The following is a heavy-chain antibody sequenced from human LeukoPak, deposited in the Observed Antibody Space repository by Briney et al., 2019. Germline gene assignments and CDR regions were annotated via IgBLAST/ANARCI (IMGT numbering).Heavy chain of an antibody. CDR1: GGSISSYF. V-gene: IGHV4-4*07. CDR3: ARDQATWRAFDI. J-gene: IGHJ3*02. Sequence: SETLSLTCTVSGGSISSYFWSWIRQPAGKGLEWIGRIYTSGSTNYSPSLKSRVTMSVDTSTNQFSLKLSSVTAADTAVYYCARDQATWRAFDIRGQGTLVTVSS. D-gene: IGHD3-3*01. CDR2: IYTSGST.